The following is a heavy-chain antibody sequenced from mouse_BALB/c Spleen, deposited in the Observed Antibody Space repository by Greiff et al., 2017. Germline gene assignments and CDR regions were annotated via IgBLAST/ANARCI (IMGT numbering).Heavy chain of an antibody. CDR3: ARALGREAMDY. V-gene: IGHV5-6*01. J-gene: IGHJ4*01. CDR2: ISSGGSYT. CDR1: GFTFSSYG. Sequence: EVKLVESGGDLVKPGGSLKLSCAASGFTFSSYGMSWVRQTPDKRLEWVATISSGGSYTYYPDSVKGRFTISRDNAKNTLYLQMSSLKSEDTAMYYCARALGREAMDYWGQGTSVTVSS. D-gene: IGHD4-1*01.